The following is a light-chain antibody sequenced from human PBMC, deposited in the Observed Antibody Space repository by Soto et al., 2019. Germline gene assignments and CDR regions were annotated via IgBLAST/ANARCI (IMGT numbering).Light chain of an antibody. CDR3: VAWDDSLNGPA. CDR1: RSNIGDNT. CDR2: NSN. J-gene: IGLJ2*01. V-gene: IGLV1-44*01. Sequence: QSVLTQPPSASGTPGQRVTISCSGSRSNIGDNTVNWYQQLPGTAPKLLIYNSNQRPSGVPDRFSGSKSGTSASLAISGLQSEDEADYYCVAWDDSLNGPAFGGGTQLTVL.